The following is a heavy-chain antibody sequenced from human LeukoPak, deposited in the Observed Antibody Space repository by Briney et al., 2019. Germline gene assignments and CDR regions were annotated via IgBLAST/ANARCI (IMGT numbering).Heavy chain of an antibody. J-gene: IGHJ5*02. CDR2: ISGYNGNT. V-gene: IGHV1-18*01. CDR3: ARDFLSGYSDP. Sequence: ASVKVSCKASGGTFSSYAISWVRQAPGQGLQWMGWISGYNGNTNYAQNFQGRVTMTTDTSTSTAYMDLRSLRSDDTAVYYCARDFLSGYSDPWGQGTLVTVSS. D-gene: IGHD6-13*01. CDR1: GGTFSSYA.